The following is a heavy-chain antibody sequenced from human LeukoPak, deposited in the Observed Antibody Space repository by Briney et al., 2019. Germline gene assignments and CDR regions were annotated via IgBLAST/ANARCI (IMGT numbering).Heavy chain of an antibody. D-gene: IGHD3-22*01. CDR3: AKRGVVIRVILVGFHKEAYYFDS. J-gene: IGHJ4*02. CDR1: GITLSNYG. Sequence: GGSLRLSCAVSGITLSNYGMTWVRQAPGKGLEWVAGIGDSGGSTNYADSVKGRFTISRDNSKNTLYLQMNSLRAEDMAVYFCAKRGVVIRVILVGFHKEAYYFDSWGQGALVTVSS. CDR2: IGDSGGST. V-gene: IGHV3-23*01.